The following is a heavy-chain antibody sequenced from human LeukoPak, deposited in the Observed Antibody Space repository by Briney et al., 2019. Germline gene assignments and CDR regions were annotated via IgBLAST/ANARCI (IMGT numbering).Heavy chain of an antibody. CDR3: ARHKVSSWPNYYLDV. CDR2: IYYTGNT. CDR1: GGSFSHYY. V-gene: IGHV4-59*08. J-gene: IGHJ6*03. Sequence: SETLSLTCAIYGGSFSHYYWSWIRQPPGKGLEWIGYIYYTGNTNYNPSLKSRVTISVDTSNNQFSLKLSSVTAADTAVYYCARHKVSSWPNYYLDVWGKGTTVTVSS. D-gene: IGHD6-13*01.